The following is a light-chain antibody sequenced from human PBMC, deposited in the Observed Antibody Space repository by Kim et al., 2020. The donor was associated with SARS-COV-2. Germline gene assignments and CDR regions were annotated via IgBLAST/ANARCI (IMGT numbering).Light chain of an antibody. CDR2: ADS. Sequence: TTSCSGTSSDLASYNYVSWYQQHPGNAPKLLIFADSNRPSGVSNRFYGSKSGNTASLTISGLQAEDEADYYCSSYKRGSTNYVFGTGTKVTVL. CDR1: SSDLASYNY. CDR3: SSYKRGSTNYV. V-gene: IGLV2-14*03. J-gene: IGLJ1*01.